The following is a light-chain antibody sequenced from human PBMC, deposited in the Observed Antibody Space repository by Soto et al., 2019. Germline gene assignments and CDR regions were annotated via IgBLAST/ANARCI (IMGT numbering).Light chain of an antibody. CDR1: SSDVGGYNY. J-gene: IGLJ1*01. Sequence: QSALTQPASVSGSPGQSITISCTGTSSDVGGYNYVSWYQQHPGKAPKLMIYDVSNRPSGVSNRFSGSKSGNTASLTISGLQAEDEADYCCSSYTSSSLYVFGTGTKLTVL. CDR3: SSYTSSSLYV. V-gene: IGLV2-14*01. CDR2: DVS.